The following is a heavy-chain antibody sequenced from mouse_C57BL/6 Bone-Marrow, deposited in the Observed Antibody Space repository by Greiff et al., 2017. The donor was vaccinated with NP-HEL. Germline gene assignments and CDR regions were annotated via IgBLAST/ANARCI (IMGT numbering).Heavy chain of an antibody. CDR2: INPGSGGT. CDR3: ARYTTVVAEGWYFDV. J-gene: IGHJ1*03. V-gene: IGHV1-54*01. Sequence: QVQLQQSGAELVRPGTSVKVSCKASGYAFTNYLIEWVKQRPGQGLEWIGVINPGSGGTNYNEKFKGKATLTADKSSSTAYMQLSSLTSEDSAVYFCARYTTVVAEGWYFDVWGTGTTVTVSS. CDR1: GYAFTNYL. D-gene: IGHD1-1*01.